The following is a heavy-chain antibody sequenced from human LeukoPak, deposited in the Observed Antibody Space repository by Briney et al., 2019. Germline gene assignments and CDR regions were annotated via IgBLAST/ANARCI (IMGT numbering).Heavy chain of an antibody. D-gene: IGHD1-1*01. CDR2: IKQDGSEQ. J-gene: IGHJ4*02. V-gene: IGHV3-7*01. Sequence: GGGLRLSCAASGFTFSSYWMSRVRQAPGKGLEWVANIKQDGSEQYYVDSVKGRFTTSRDNTKNSLYLQMNSLGAEDTAVYYCATTRGLDYWGQGTLVTVSS. CDR1: GFTFSSYW. CDR3: ATTRGLDY.